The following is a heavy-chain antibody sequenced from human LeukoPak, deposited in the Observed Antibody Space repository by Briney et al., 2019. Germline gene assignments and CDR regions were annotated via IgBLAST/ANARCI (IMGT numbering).Heavy chain of an antibody. CDR2: ISAYNGNT. D-gene: IGHD3-22*01. V-gene: IGHV1-18*01. J-gene: IGHJ4*02. CDR3: ARWGGYYDSSGQLDY. Sequence: ASVKVSCKASGYTFTSYGISWVRQAPGQGLEWMGWISAYNGNTNYAQKLPGRVTMTTDTSTSTAYMELRSLRSDDTAVYYCARWGGYYDSSGQLDYWGKGTLVTVSS. CDR1: GYTFTSYG.